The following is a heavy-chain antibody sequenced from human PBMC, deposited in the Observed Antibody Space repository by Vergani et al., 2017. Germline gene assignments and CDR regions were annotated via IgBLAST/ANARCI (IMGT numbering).Heavy chain of an antibody. J-gene: IGHJ4*02. CDR3: ASHSHCGGDCYEVRC. Sequence: QLQLQESGPGLVKPSETLSLTCTVSGGSISSSSYYWGWIRQPPGKGLEWIGSIYYSGSTYYNPSLKSRVTISVDTSKNQFSLKLSSVTAADTAVYYCASHSHCGGDCYEVRCGGQGTLVTVSS. V-gene: IGHV4-39*01. CDR1: GGSISSSSYY. D-gene: IGHD2-21*02. CDR2: IYYSGST.